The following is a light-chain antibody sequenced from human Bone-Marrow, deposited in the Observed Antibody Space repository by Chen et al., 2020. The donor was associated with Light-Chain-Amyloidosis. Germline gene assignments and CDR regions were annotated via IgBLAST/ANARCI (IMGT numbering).Light chain of an antibody. Sequence: SYELTQPPSVSLFPGQTANITCSGKDLGDKYVCWFQQRPGQSPVLLIYQDTKRPSGIPGHCSGTSSGKTASLTISGTEAMDEADYLWQVWDDRTVVFGGGTKLTVL. V-gene: IGLV3-1*01. CDR1: DLGDKY. J-gene: IGLJ2*01. CDR2: QDT. CDR3: QVWDDRTVV.